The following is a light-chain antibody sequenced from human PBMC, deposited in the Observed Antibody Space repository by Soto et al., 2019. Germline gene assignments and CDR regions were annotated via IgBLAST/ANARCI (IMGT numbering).Light chain of an antibody. Sequence: EIVMTQSPATLSVSPGERATLSCRASQSVSSNLAWYQQKPGQAPRLLIYGASTRATGIPARFSGSGSGTEFTLTISSLQSEDFAVYYCQQYNNWPLFGQGNKV. CDR3: QQYNNWPL. CDR1: QSVSSN. V-gene: IGKV3-15*01. CDR2: GAS. J-gene: IGKJ1*01.